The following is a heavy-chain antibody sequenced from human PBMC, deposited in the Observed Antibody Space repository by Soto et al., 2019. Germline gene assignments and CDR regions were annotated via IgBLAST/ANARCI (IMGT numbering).Heavy chain of an antibody. CDR3: ARGPLALHIVVVTATFVGMDV. D-gene: IGHD2-21*02. V-gene: IGHV4-34*01. CDR2: INHSGST. CDR1: GGSFSGYY. Sequence: PSETLSLTCAVYGGSFSGYYWSWIRQPPGKGLGWIGEINHSGSTNYNPSLKSRVTISVDTSKNQFSLKLSSVTAADTAVYYCARGPLALHIVVVTATFVGMDVWGQGTTVTVSS. J-gene: IGHJ6*02.